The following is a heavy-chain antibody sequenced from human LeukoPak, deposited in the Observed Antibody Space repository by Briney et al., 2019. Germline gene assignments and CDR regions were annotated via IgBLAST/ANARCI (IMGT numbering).Heavy chain of an antibody. Sequence: SETLSLTCAVYGGSFSGYYWSWIRQPPGKGLEWIGEINHSGSTNYNPSLKSRVTISIDTSKNQFSLKLSSVTAADTAVYYCARTNRRYYYYYMDVWGKGTTVTISS. CDR1: GGSFSGYY. CDR2: INHSGST. V-gene: IGHV4-34*01. J-gene: IGHJ6*03. D-gene: IGHD1-14*01. CDR3: ARTNRRYYYYYMDV.